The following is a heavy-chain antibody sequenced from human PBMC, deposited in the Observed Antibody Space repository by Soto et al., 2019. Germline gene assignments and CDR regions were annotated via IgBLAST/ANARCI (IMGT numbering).Heavy chain of an antibody. J-gene: IGHJ6*02. CDR1: GFTFSTYA. Sequence: GGSLRLSCAASGFTFSTYAMSWVRQAPGKGLEWVSSISCSGGSTYYADSVKGRFTISRDNSKTTLYLQMKSLRAEYTAVYYWAKNGPLLWNPIYYFHYGMDXWGQGTTVTVS. D-gene: IGHD2-2*01. CDR2: ISCSGGST. CDR3: AKNGPLLWNPIYYFHYGMDX. V-gene: IGHV3-23*01.